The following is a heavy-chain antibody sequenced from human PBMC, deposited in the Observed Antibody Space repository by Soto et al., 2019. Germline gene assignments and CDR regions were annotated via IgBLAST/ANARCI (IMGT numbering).Heavy chain of an antibody. CDR2: IGTSGKTI. CDR3: ARDPAIYSGKFDYGLDV. J-gene: IGHJ6*02. Sequence: GGSLRLSCAVSGFTFSSYEMNWVRQAPGKGLEWASYIGTSGKTIYYADSVRGRFTISRDNAKNSLYLQMNSLRAEDTAVYFCARDPAIYSGKFDYGLDVWGRGTTVTAP. V-gene: IGHV3-48*03. CDR1: GFTFSSYE. D-gene: IGHD4-4*01.